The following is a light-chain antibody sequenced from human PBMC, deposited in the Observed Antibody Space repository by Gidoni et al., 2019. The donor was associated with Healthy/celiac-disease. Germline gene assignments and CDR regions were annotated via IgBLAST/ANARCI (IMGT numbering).Light chain of an antibody. V-gene: IGKV1-5*01. CDR2: DAS. CDR1: QSISSW. J-gene: IGKJ1*01. CDR3: QQYNSYTWT. Sequence: DIQMTQSPSTLSASVGDRVTITCLASQSISSWLALYQQKPGKAPKLLIYDASSLESVVPSRFSGSGSGTDFTLTISSLQPDDFATYYCQQYNSYTWTFGQGTKVEIK.